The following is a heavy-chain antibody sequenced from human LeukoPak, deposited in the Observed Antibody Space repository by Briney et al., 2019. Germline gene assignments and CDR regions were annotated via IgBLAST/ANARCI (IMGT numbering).Heavy chain of an antibody. Sequence: SETLSLTCTVSSGSISSGSYYWSWIRQPAGKGLEWIGRIYTSGSTNYNPSLKSRVTISVDTSKNQFSLKLSSVTAADTAVYYCALEAGTGYYYYYMDVWGKGTTVTISS. CDR2: IYTSGST. V-gene: IGHV4-61*02. CDR1: SGSISSGSYY. CDR3: ALEAGTGYYYYYMDV. J-gene: IGHJ6*03. D-gene: IGHD6-19*01.